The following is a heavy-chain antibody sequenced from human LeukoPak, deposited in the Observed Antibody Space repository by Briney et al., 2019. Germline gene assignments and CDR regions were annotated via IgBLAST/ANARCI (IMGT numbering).Heavy chain of an antibody. J-gene: IGHJ4*02. CDR2: IYSGGST. CDR3: AGGYSYGYSAPFDY. Sequence: GGSLRLSCAASGFAFNTYALHWVRQAPGKGLEWVSVIYSGGSTYYADSVKGRFTISRDNSKNTLYLQMNSLRAEDTAVYYCAGGYSYGYSAPFDYWGQGTLVTVSS. CDR1: GFAFNTYA. D-gene: IGHD5-18*01. V-gene: IGHV3-53*01.